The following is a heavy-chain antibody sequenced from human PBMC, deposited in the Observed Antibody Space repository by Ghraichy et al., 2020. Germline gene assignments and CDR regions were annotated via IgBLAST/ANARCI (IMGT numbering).Heavy chain of an antibody. V-gene: IGHV3-74*01. CDR2: INGDGSTT. Sequence: ETLSLTCAASGFTFSTHWMHWVRQAPGKGLVWVSHINGDGSTTTYADSVQGRFTVSRDNAKNTVYLQMNSLSAEDTAVYYCASGGSIYCSCVDCYWGDHWGQGTLVTVSS. J-gene: IGHJ4*02. CDR3: ASGGSIYCSCVDCYWGDH. D-gene: IGHD2-15*01. CDR1: GFTFSTHW.